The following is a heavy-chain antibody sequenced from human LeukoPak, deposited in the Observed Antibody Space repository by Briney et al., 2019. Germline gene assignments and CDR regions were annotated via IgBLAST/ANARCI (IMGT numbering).Heavy chain of an antibody. CDR1: GYSFNDYY. D-gene: IGHD3-9*01. J-gene: IGHJ4*02. V-gene: IGHV1-2*02. Sequence: ASVKVSCETSGYSFNDYYLHWVRQAPGQGLEWMGWINPNSGRTNYAPKFRGRVTLTTDTSITTAYMELTSLISGDTALYYCARDSSDILTGYYHFWGQGTLVTVSS. CDR2: INPNSGRT. CDR3: ARDSSDILTGYYHF.